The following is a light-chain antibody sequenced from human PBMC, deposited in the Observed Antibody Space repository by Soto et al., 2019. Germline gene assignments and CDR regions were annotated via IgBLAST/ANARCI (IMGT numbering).Light chain of an antibody. J-gene: IGLJ2*01. Sequence: QPVLTQPASVSGSPGQSITVSCTGSSSDVGGYNYVSWYQLHPGRAPKLIIYEVSNRPSGLSNRFSGSKSGNTASLTISGLQAEDEGEYYCSSYTSSSTLIIFGGGTKVTVL. CDR1: SSDVGGYNY. CDR3: SSYTSSSTLII. CDR2: EVS. V-gene: IGLV2-14*01.